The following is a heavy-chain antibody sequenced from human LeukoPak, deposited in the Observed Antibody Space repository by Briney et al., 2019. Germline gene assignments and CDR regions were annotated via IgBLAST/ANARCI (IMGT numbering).Heavy chain of an antibody. Sequence: ASVKVSCKASGYTFTSYYMHWVQQAPGQGLEWMGIINPSGGSTSYAQKFQGRVTMTRDTSTSTVYMELSSLRYEDTAVYYCARADGGYSYGHDGSFFDYWGQGTLVTVSS. J-gene: IGHJ4*02. CDR3: ARADGGYSYGHDGSFFDY. CDR1: GYTFTSYY. V-gene: IGHV1-46*01. D-gene: IGHD5-18*01. CDR2: INPSGGST.